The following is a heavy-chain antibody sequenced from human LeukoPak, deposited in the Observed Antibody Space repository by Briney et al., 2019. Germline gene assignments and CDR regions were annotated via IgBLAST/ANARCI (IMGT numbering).Heavy chain of an antibody. CDR2: ISHDGSNK. D-gene: IGHD4-23*01. V-gene: IGHV3-30*04. CDR1: GFTFSDYA. J-gene: IGHJ4*02. CDR3: ARDFGGLRWNYYFDY. Sequence: PGKSLRLSCAASGFTFSDYAMHWVRQDPGKGLEWVAIISHDGSNKYYADSVKGRFTISRDTSMNTLYLQMNSLREEGTGVYFCARDFGGLRWNYYFDYWGQGTLVTVSS.